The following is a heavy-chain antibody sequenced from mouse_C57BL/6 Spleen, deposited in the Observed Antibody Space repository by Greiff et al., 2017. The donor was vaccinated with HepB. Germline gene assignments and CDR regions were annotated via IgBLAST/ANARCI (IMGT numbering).Heavy chain of an antibody. V-gene: IGHV1-26*01. D-gene: IGHD1-1*01. Sequence: KQSHGKSLEWIGDINPNNGGTSYNQKFKGKATLTVDKSSSTAYMELRSLTSEDSAVYYCARGVITTVVDYWGQGTTLTVSS. CDR2: INPNNGGT. J-gene: IGHJ2*01. CDR3: ARGVITTVVDY.